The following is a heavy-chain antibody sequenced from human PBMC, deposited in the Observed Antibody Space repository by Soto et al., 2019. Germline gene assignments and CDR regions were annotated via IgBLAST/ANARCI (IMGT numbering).Heavy chain of an antibody. Sequence: SETLSLTCTVSGGSMSTYYWSWIRQPAGKGLQWIGRMFSSGSTNYDPSLKSRVSMSLDTSKNQFSLYLRSVTAADTAVYYCARGTTDSGKNWFDSWGQGTTVTVYS. CDR3: ARGTTDSGKNWFDS. J-gene: IGHJ5*01. CDR2: MFSSGST. D-gene: IGHD1-1*01. CDR1: GGSMSTYY. V-gene: IGHV4-4*07.